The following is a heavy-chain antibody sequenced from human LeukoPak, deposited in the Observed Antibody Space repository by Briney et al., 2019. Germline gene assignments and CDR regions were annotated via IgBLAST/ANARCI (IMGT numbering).Heavy chain of an antibody. J-gene: IGHJ5*02. CDR1: GSTFSDYY. CDR3: AKDGDCTTTSCYRGWFDP. Sequence: GGSLRLSCAASGSTFSDYYMSWIRQAPWKGLEWVSYISGDGTTIYYADSVRGRFTISRDNAKNSLYLQMNSLRAEDTAVYYCAKDGDCTTTSCYRGWFDPWGQGTLVTVSS. D-gene: IGHD2-2*01. V-gene: IGHV3-11*04. CDR2: ISGDGTTI.